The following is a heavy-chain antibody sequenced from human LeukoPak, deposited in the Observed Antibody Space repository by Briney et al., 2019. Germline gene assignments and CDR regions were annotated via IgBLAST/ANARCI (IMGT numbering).Heavy chain of an antibody. CDR1: GGSISSYY. CDR3: AKRRSLYRSEWINWFDP. CDR2: VHHSGST. Sequence: PSETLSLTCTVSGGSISSYYWSWLRQTPGKGLEWIGEVHHSGSTDYNPSLKRRVTISVDTSNNQFSLRLTSVTAADTAVYYCAKRRSLYRSEWINWFDPWGPGTQVTVSS. V-gene: IGHV4-34*01. D-gene: IGHD6-19*01. J-gene: IGHJ5*02.